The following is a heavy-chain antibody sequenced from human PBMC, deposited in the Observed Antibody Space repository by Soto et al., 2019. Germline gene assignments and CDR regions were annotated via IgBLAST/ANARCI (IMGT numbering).Heavy chain of an antibody. CDR2: IIPIFGTA. CDR1: GGTFSSYA. Sequence: SVKVSCKASGGTFSSYAISWVRQAPGQGLEWMGGIIPIFGTANYAQKFQGRVTITADKSTSTAYMELSSLRSEDTAVYYCARIGSSSPPYYYGMDVWGQGTTVTVSS. J-gene: IGHJ6*02. CDR3: ARIGSSSPPYYYGMDV. V-gene: IGHV1-69*06. D-gene: IGHD6-13*01.